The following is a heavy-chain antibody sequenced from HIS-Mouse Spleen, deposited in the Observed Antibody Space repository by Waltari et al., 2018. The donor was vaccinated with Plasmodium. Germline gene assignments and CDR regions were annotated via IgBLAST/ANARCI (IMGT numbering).Heavy chain of an antibody. CDR3: ARLVVVASKDSY. V-gene: IGHV4-34*01. Sequence: QVQLQQWGAGLLKPSETLSLTCAVYGGSFSGYYWSWIRQPPGKGREWMGEINHSGSTNDNPSLKSRVTISVDTSKNQFSLKLSSVTAADTAVYYCARLVVVASKDSYWGQGTLVTVSS. J-gene: IGHJ4*02. CDR1: GGSFSGYY. D-gene: IGHD2-15*01. CDR2: INHSGST.